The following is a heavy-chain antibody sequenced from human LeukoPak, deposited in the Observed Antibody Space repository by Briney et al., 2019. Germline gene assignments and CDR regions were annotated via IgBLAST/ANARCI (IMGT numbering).Heavy chain of an antibody. D-gene: IGHD6-6*01. J-gene: IGHJ5*02. CDR2: ISSSSSTI. V-gene: IGHV3-48*01. CDR1: GFTFSSYS. Sequence: GGSLRLSCAASGFTFSSYSMNWVRQAPGKGLEWVSYISSSSSTIYYADSVKGRFTISRDNSKNTLYLQMNSLRAEDTAVYYCARAAALSYSSSPSLSWFDPWGQGTLVTVSS. CDR3: ARAAALSYSSSPSLSWFDP.